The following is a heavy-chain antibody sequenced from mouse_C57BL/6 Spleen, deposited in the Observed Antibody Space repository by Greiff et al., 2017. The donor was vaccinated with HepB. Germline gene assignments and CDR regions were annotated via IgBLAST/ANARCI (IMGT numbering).Heavy chain of an antibody. CDR3: ARWRLGQGYFDV. Sequence: ESGPGLVKPSQSLSLTCSVTGYSITSGYYWNWIRQFPGNKLEWMGYISYDGSNNYNPSLKNRISITRDTSKNQFFLKLNSVTTEDTATYYCARWRLGQGYFDVWGTGTTVTVSS. J-gene: IGHJ1*03. CDR2: ISYDGSN. CDR1: GYSITSGYY. V-gene: IGHV3-6*01. D-gene: IGHD4-1*01.